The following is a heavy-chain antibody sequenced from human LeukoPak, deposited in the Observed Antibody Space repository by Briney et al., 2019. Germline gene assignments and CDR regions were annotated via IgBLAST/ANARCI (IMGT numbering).Heavy chain of an antibody. CDR3: TRTINSWFDP. CDR1: GYTFINHY. Sequence: ASVKVSCEPSGYTFINHYIHWVRQAPGQGLEWMGVIRPTDGSTSYAQNFQGRLFMTSDTSTSTAYMELSSLRSEDTAIYYCTRTINSWFDPWGQGTPVSVSS. J-gene: IGHJ5*02. V-gene: IGHV1-46*01. CDR2: IRPTDGST. D-gene: IGHD3-9*01.